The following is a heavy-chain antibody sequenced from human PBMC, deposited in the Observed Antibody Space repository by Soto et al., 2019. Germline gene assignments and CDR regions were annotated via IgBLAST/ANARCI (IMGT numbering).Heavy chain of an antibody. CDR3: ARARAGNYYFTDH. V-gene: IGHV6-1*01. D-gene: IGHD1-26*01. J-gene: IGHJ1*01. CDR2: TYYRSKWFT. Sequence: SQTLSLTCAISGDSVSSDVAVWNWIRQSPSRGLEWLGRTYYRSKWFTDYAVSMKSRITINPDTSKNQFSLQMNSVVPEDTAVYYCARARAGNYYFTDHWGQGTLVTVSS. CDR1: GDSVSSDVAV.